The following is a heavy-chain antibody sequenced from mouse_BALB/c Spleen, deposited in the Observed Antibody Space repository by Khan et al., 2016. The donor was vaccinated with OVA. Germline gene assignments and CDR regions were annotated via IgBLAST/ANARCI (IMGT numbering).Heavy chain of an antibody. CDR3: ARGNYYGYALDY. CDR1: GYSITSNYA. J-gene: IGHJ4*01. Sequence: VQLQESGPGLVKPSQSLSLTCTVNGYSITSNYAWNWIRQFPGNKLEWMGYISYSGSTNYNPSLKSRLSITRATSKNQFFLLLHSVTTADSATYYCARGNYYGYALDYWGQGTSVTVSS. CDR2: ISYSGST. V-gene: IGHV3-2*02. D-gene: IGHD1-1*01.